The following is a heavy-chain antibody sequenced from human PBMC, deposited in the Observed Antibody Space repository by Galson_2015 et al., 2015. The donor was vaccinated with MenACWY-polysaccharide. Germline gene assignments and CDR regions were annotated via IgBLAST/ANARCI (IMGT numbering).Heavy chain of an antibody. CDR1: GFTFNNYA. J-gene: IGHJ5*02. CDR2: LSGSGGTT. CDR3: AKSASGWYWFDP. Sequence: SLRLSCAASGFTFNNYAMSWVRPAPGQGLEWVSALSGSGGTTYHADSVRGRFTISRDNSKNTLSLQMNSLRAEDTAVYYCAKSASGWYWFDPWGQGTLVTVSS. V-gene: IGHV3-23*01. D-gene: IGHD6-19*01.